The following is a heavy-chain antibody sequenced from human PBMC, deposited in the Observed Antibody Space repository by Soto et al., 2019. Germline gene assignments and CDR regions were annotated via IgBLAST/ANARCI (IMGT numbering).Heavy chain of an antibody. V-gene: IGHV3-30-3*01. CDR3: ARDAFEIYYKFGLDV. D-gene: IGHD3-10*01. J-gene: IGHJ6*02. CDR1: GFTFISYA. Sequence: PGGSLRLSCAASGFTFISYAMHWVRQAPGKGLEWVAITSYDGSNKYYADSVKGRFTVSRDNSKNTLYVQMNSLRAEDTAVYYCARDAFEIYYKFGLDVWGQGTPVTVSS. CDR2: TSYDGSNK.